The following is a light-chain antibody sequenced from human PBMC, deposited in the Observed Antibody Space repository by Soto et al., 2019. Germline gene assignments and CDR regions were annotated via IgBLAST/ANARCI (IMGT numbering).Light chain of an antibody. CDR1: QGLGDT. CDR3: QQYHNSPMT. Sequence: EVVMRQSPATLSVSPGGGATLSCRASQGLGDTLAWYQHKPGQTPRLLIYDASTRATGISARFSGSGSGTEFTLTISSLESEDFAVYYCQQYHNSPMTFGQGTRLENK. CDR2: DAS. V-gene: IGKV3-15*01. J-gene: IGKJ5*01.